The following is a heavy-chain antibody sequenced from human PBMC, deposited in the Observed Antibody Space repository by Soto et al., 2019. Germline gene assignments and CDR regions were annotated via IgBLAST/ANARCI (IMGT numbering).Heavy chain of an antibody. D-gene: IGHD5-18*01. CDR1: GFTFTSHA. J-gene: IGHJ6*02. Sequence: PGGSLRLSCAVSGFTFTSHAMTWVRQAPCQGLAWVSAVSGSGGSEFYADSVKGRFTISRDNSKNTLFLQMKSLRAEDTALYYCAKGDTTMITDYYAMDVWGQGARVTVSS. CDR2: VSGSGGSE. V-gene: IGHV3-23*01. CDR3: AKGDTTMITDYYAMDV.